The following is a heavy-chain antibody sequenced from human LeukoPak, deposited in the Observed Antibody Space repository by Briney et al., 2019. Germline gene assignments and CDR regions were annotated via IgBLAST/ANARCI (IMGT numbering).Heavy chain of an antibody. J-gene: IGHJ4*02. D-gene: IGHD4-17*01. CDR3: ARYDYGDYKLDY. CDR2: ISGNGGTT. CDR1: GFSFGSYG. Sequence: PGGSLRLSCAASGFSFGSYGLSWVRQAPGKGLQWVSYISGNGGTTYYADSVEGRFTISRDNAKNTLYLQMNSLRAEDTAVYYCARYDYGDYKLDYWGQGTLVTVSS. V-gene: IGHV3-48*04.